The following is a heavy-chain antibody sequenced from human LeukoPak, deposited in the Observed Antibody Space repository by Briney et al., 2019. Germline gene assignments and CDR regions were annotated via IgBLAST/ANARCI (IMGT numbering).Heavy chain of an antibody. CDR3: ARGYSPTIRTTGNDY. V-gene: IGHV1-8*01. CDR2: MNPDSGNT. Sequence: GASVKVSCRASGYTFTSHDINWVRQATGQGLEWMGWMNPDSGNTGFAQKFQGRVTMGRDTSINTAYMELHSLRSEDTAVYYCARGYSPTIRTTGNDYWGQGTLVTVSS. D-gene: IGHD1-1*01. J-gene: IGHJ4*02. CDR1: GYTFTSHD.